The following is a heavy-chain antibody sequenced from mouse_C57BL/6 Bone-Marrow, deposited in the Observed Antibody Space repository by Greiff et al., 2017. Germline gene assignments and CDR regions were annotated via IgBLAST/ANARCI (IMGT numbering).Heavy chain of an antibody. D-gene: IGHD1-1*01. CDR3: VRQTVVGYFDV. CDR2: IRSKSNNYAT. V-gene: IGHV10-1*01. CDR1: GFSFNTYA. Sequence: VMLVESGGGLVQPKGSLKLSCAASGFSFNTYAMNWVRQAPGKGLEWVARIRSKSNNYATYYADSVKDRFTISRDDSESMLYLQMNNLKTEDTAMYYCVRQTVVGYFDVWGTGTTVTVSS. J-gene: IGHJ1*03.